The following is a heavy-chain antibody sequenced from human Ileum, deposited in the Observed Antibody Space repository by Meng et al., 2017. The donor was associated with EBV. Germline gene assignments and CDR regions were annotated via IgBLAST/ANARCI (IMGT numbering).Heavy chain of an antibody. D-gene: IGHD2/OR15-2a*01. J-gene: IGHJ5*02. CDR1: GYTFINYA. Sequence: QVQCVQYGAEVKKPGAAVKVSCKASGYTFINYAIHWVRQAPGQGLEWMGWINAGNGNTKFSQTFQGRVSIRRDTSASTVYMELSSLRSEDTAVYYCARDLRYGLKLLPYYSDPWGQGTLVTVSS. V-gene: IGHV1-3*01. CDR2: INAGNGNT. CDR3: ARDLRYGLKLLPYYSDP.